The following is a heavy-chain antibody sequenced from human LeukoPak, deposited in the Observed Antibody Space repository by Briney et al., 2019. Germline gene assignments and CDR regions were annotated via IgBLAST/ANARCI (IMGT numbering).Heavy chain of an antibody. CDR2: IYSGGST. V-gene: IGHV3-53*05. Sequence: QPGGSLRLSCAASGFTVSSNYMSWVRQAPGKGLEWVSVIYSGGSTYYADSVKGRFTISRDNSKNTLYLQMNSLRAEDTAVYYCARVRRPYSSSWYHFDYWGQGTLVTVSS. D-gene: IGHD6-13*01. CDR3: ARVRRPYSSSWYHFDY. CDR1: GFTVSSNY. J-gene: IGHJ4*02.